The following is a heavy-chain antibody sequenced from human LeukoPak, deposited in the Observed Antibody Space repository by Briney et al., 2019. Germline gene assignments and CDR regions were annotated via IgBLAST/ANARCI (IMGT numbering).Heavy chain of an antibody. Sequence: GGSLILSCAASGFTFSSYGMHWVRQAPGKGLEWVAFIRYDGSNKYYADSVKGRFTISRDNSKNTLYLQMNSLRAEDTAVYYCAKDRRITGTTSWFDPWGQGTLVTVSS. CDR3: AKDRRITGTTSWFDP. CDR2: IRYDGSNK. D-gene: IGHD1-7*01. CDR1: GFTFSSYG. V-gene: IGHV3-30*02. J-gene: IGHJ5*02.